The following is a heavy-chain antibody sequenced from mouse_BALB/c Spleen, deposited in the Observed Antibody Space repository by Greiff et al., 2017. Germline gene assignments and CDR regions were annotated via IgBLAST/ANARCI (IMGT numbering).Heavy chain of an antibody. CDR2: ISYSGRT. Sequence: EVKLLESGPGLVKPSQSLSLTCTVTGYSITSDYAWNWIRQFPGNKLEWMGYISYSGRTSYNPSLKSRISITRDTSKNQFFLQLNSVTTEDTATYYCARKRTVVGLYWYFDVWGAGTTVTVSS. CDR1: GYSITSDYA. D-gene: IGHD1-1*01. CDR3: ARKRTVVGLYWYFDV. V-gene: IGHV3-2*02. J-gene: IGHJ1*01.